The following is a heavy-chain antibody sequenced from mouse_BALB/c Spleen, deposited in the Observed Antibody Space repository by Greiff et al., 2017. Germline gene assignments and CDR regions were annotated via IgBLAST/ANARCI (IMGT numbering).Heavy chain of an antibody. J-gene: IGHJ3*01. V-gene: IGHV1-63*02. D-gene: IGHD2-1*01. CDR2: IYPGGGYT. CDR3: ARGGPYGNYAWFAY. CDR1: GYTFTNYW. Sequence: QVQLKESGAELVRPGTSVKISCKASGYTFTNYWLGWVKQRPGHGLEWIGDIYPGGGYTNYNEKFKGKATLTADTSSSTAYMQLSSLTSEDSAVYFCARGGPYGNYAWFAYWGQGTLVTVSA.